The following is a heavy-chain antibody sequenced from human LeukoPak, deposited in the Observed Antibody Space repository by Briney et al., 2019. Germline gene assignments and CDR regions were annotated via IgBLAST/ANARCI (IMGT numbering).Heavy chain of an antibody. CDR3: ARGYYDSSGYWGSHAFDI. Sequence: ASVKVSCKASGYTFTSYDINWVRQAPGQGLEWMGWMNPNSGNTGYAQKFQGRVTMTRNTSISTAYMELSSLRSEDTAVYYCARGYYDSSGYWGSHAFDIWGQGTMVTVSS. CDR1: GYTFTSYD. CDR2: MNPNSGNT. V-gene: IGHV1-8*01. D-gene: IGHD3-22*01. J-gene: IGHJ3*02.